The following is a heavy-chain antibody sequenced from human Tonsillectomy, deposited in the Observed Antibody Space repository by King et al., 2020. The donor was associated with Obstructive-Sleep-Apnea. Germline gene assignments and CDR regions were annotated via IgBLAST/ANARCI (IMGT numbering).Heavy chain of an antibody. CDR1: GGTFSSNA. Sequence: GGGGGGGGWAVGVSCKASGGTFSSNAISWVRQAPGQGLEWMGGIIPIIGIVNYAQKFQGRVTITADKSTSTAYMELSSLRSEDTAVYYCASPKARGDISSGRNYSYGMDVWGLGTTVTVSS. CDR3: ASPKARGDISSGRNYSYGMDV. CDR2: IIPIIGIV. D-gene: IGHD3-10*01. V-gene: IGHV1-69*17. J-gene: IGHJ6*02.